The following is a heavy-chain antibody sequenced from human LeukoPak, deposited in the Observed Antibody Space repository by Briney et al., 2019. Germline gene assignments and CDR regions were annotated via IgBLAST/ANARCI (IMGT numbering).Heavy chain of an antibody. Sequence: SETLSLTCTVSGGSISSYYWSWIRQPAGKGLEWIGRIYTSGSTNYNPSLKSRVTMSFDTSKKKFFLRLSSVTAADTAMYYCARLSPYYRGAVDIWGQGTMVTVSS. CDR3: ARLSPYYRGAVDI. J-gene: IGHJ3*02. CDR1: GGSISSYY. V-gene: IGHV4-4*07. D-gene: IGHD3-10*01. CDR2: IYTSGST.